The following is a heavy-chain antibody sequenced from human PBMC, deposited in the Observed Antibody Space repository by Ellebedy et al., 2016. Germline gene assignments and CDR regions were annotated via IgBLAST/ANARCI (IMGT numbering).Heavy chain of an antibody. Sequence: GGSLRLSCRDTGSSITTYWIGWVRQMPGKGLEWMGIMFTGDSDTRYSPSFEGQVTMSADKSISTAFLQWSSLKASDTAMYYCASIKTEAFHIWGQGKMVTVSS. J-gene: IGHJ3*02. CDR2: MFTGDSDT. CDR3: ASIKTEAFHI. CDR1: GSSITTYW. D-gene: IGHD1-14*01. V-gene: IGHV5-51*01.